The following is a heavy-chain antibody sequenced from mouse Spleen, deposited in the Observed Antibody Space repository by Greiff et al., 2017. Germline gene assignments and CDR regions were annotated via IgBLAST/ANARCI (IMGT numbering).Heavy chain of an antibody. CDR3: ARSVDSSGYWFAY. D-gene: IGHD3-2*01. CDR2: IDPNSGGT. Sequence: VQLQQSGAELARPGASVKLSCKASGYTFTDYYINWVKQRTGQGLEWIGRIDPNSGGTKYNEKFKSKATLTVDKPSSTAYMQLSSLTSEDSAVYYCARSVDSSGYWFAYWGQGTLVTVSA. J-gene: IGHJ3*01. V-gene: IGHV1-72*01. CDR1: GYTFTDYY.